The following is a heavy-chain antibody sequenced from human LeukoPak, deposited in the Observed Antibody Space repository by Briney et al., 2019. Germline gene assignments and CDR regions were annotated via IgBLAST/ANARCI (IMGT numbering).Heavy chain of an antibody. J-gene: IGHJ4*02. Sequence: PGGSLRLSCAASGFTFSSYAMSWVRQAPGKGLEWVSTISDSGGSTYYADSVKGRFTISRDNSKNTLYLQMNNLRAEDTAVYYCARQGATVTTFDYWGQGTLVTVSS. CDR3: ARQGATVTTFDY. CDR2: ISDSGGST. D-gene: IGHD4-17*01. V-gene: IGHV3-23*01. CDR1: GFTFSSYA.